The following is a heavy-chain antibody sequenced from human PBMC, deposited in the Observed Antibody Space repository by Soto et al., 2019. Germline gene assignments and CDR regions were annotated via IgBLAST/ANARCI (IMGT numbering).Heavy chain of an antibody. CDR1: GFTVSSHY. CDR3: SRDDVYCSGVSCYGVPRDV. J-gene: IGHJ6*04. Sequence: EVQLVESGGDLVQTGGSLRLSCAASGFTVSSHYMNWVRQAPGKGLEWVSLIQSGGSTFYADSVKGRVTISRDNSKNTLCLQMNSLSVEDTAMYYCSRDDVYCSGVSCYGVPRDVWGRGTTVTVSS. CDR2: IQSGGST. V-gene: IGHV3-66*01. D-gene: IGHD2-15*01.